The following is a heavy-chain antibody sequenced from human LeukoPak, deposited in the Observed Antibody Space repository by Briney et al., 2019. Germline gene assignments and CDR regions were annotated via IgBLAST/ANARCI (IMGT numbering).Heavy chain of an antibody. V-gene: IGHV3-30-3*01. CDR1: GFTFSSYA. D-gene: IGHD3-10*01. Sequence: PGGSLRLSCAASGFTFSSYAMHWVRQAPGKGLEWVAVISYDGSNKYYADSVKGRFTISRDNSKNTLYLQMNSLRADDTAVYYCARDKEYYYGSGVGYFDYWGQGTLVTVSS. CDR3: ARDKEYYYGSGVGYFDY. CDR2: ISYDGSNK. J-gene: IGHJ4*02.